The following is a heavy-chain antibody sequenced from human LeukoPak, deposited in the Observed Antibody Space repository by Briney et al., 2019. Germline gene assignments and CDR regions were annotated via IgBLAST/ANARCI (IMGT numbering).Heavy chain of an antibody. D-gene: IGHD3-9*01. CDR1: GGSISSSSYY. CDR3: AREDILTGYYQDRYFDY. CDR2: IYYSGST. J-gene: IGHJ4*02. Sequence: PSETLSLTCTVSGGSISSSSYYWGWIRQPPGKGLELIGSIYYSGSTYYHPSLKSRVTISVDTSKNQFSLKLSSVTGAETAVYYCAREDILTGYYQDRYFDYWGQGTLVTVSS. V-gene: IGHV4-39*07.